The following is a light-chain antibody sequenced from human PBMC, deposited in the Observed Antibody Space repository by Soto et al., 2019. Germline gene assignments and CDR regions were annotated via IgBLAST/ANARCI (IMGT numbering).Light chain of an antibody. CDR2: GAS. J-gene: IGKJ1*01. Sequence: DIVLTQSPGTLSLSPGERATLSCRASQSVGSIYLAWYQQKPGQAPRLLIHGASSRATGIPDRFSGSGSGTDFTLTISRLEPEDFAVYYCQQYGSSPRTFGQGTMVDIK. CDR3: QQYGSSPRT. CDR1: QSVGSIY. V-gene: IGKV3-20*01.